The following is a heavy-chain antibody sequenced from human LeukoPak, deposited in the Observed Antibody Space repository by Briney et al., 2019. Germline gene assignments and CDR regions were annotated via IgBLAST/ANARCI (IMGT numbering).Heavy chain of an antibody. CDR3: AKYSVAGSGRYMDV. V-gene: IGHV3-23*01. CDR2: ISGSGGDT. J-gene: IGHJ6*03. D-gene: IGHD6-19*01. Sequence: LSGGSLRLSCAASGFTFSNYAMSWVRQAPGKGLEWVSDISGSGGDTYYSDSVKGRFTISRDNSKNTLYLQMNSLRAEDTAVYYCAKYSVAGSGRYMDVWGKGTTVTVSS. CDR1: GFTFSNYA.